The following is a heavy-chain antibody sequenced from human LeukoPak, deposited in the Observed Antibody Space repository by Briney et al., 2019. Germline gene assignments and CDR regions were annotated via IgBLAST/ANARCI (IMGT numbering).Heavy chain of an antibody. CDR2: INAGNGHT. Sequence: GASVKVSCKASGYTFTSYAMHWVRQAPGQRLEWMGWINAGNGHTEYSQKFQGRVTITRDTSATTAYMELSSLRSEDTAVYYCARGGDVCSGASCYSGWFDPWGQGTLVTVSS. D-gene: IGHD2-15*01. J-gene: IGHJ5*02. CDR1: GYTFTSYA. V-gene: IGHV1-3*01. CDR3: ARGGDVCSGASCYSGWFDP.